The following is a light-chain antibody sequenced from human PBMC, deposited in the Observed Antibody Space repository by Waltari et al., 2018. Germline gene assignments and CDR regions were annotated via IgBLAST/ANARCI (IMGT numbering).Light chain of an antibody. J-gene: IGKJ1*01. V-gene: IGKV3-20*01. CDR1: QSVSKY. CDR3: QKYGTLPAT. Sequence: DIVLTQSPGTLSLSPGERATLSCRASQSVSKYLAWYQQKPGQAPRLLIYDASIRATGIPDRFSGSGWGTDFSLTISRLEPEDFAVYYCQKYGTLPATFGQGTKVQMK. CDR2: DAS.